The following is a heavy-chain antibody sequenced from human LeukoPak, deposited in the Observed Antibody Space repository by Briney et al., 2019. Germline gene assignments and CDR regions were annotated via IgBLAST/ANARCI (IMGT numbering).Heavy chain of an antibody. D-gene: IGHD2-8*01. CDR1: GFTFSHYW. J-gene: IGHJ3*01. Sequence: GGSLRLSCEASGFTFSHYWMTWYRQAPGKGLEWVANLNQDGSVQAYGDSVRGRFTISRDNAKNSVYIQMSSLRVEDTAMYYCARDHNVADVWGRGTMVTVSS. V-gene: IGHV3-7*01. CDR3: ARDHNVADV. CDR2: LNQDGSVQ.